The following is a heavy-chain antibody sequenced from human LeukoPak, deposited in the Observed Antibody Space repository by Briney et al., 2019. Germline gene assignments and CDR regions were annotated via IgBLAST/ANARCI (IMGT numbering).Heavy chain of an antibody. J-gene: IGHJ5*02. CDR3: ARVRYYYDSSEEFNFDP. CDR1: GYTFTSYG. V-gene: IGHV1-18*01. Sequence: GASVKVSCKASGYTFTSYGISWVRQAPGQGLEWMGWISAYNGNTNYAQKLQGRVTMTTDTSTSTAYMELRSLRSDDTAVYYCARVRYYYDSSEEFNFDPWGQGTLVTVSS. CDR2: ISAYNGNT. D-gene: IGHD3-22*01.